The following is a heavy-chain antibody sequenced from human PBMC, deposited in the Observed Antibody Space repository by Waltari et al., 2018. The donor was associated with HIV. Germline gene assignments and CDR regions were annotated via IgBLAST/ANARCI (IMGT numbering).Heavy chain of an antibody. V-gene: IGHV4-61*02. CDR1: CGSISIGSYS. Sequence: QVQLQESGPGLVKPSQTLSLTCTVSCGSISIGSYSWSWIRQPAGKGLEWRGRIYTSGSTSYNPSLKSRVTISVDTSENQFARKMRSVTAADTAVYYCAREGKEDYDFWSGYFFGMDVWGQGTTVTVSS. J-gene: IGHJ6*02. CDR2: IYTSGST. CDR3: AREGKEDYDFWSGYFFGMDV. D-gene: IGHD3-3*01.